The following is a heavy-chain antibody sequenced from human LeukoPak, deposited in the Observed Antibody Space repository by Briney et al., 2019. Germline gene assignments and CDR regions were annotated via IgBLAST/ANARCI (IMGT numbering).Heavy chain of an antibody. Sequence: PSETLSLTCAVSGYSISSGYYWGWIRQPPGKGLEWIGSVYHSGSTYYNPSLKSRVTMSVDTSKNQFSLKLSSVTAADTAIFYCARHGTYSNASGSAGFEYWGQGALITVSS. D-gene: IGHD3-10*01. V-gene: IGHV4-38-2*01. CDR2: VYHSGST. J-gene: IGHJ4*02. CDR1: GYSISSGYY. CDR3: ARHGTYSNASGSAGFEY.